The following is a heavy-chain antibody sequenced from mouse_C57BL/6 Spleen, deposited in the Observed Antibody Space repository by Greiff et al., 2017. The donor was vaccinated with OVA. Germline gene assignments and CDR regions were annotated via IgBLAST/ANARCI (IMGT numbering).Heavy chain of an antibody. CDR2: IYPGSGNT. Sequence: VKLMESGPELVKPGASVKISCKASGYSFTSYYIHWVKQRPGQGLEWIGWIYPGSGNTKYNEKFKGKATLTADTSSSTAYMQLSSLTSEDSAVYYCARVYYDYLYYYAMDYWGQGTSVTVSS. CDR1: GYSFTSYY. J-gene: IGHJ4*01. V-gene: IGHV1-66*01. D-gene: IGHD2-4*01. CDR3: ARVYYDYLYYYAMDY.